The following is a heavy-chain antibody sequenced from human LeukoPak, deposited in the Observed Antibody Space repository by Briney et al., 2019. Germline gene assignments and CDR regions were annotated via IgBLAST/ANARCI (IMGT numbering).Heavy chain of an antibody. CDR1: GFTFSIYG. J-gene: IGHJ4*02. CDR2: IRFDGTNK. CDR3: AKDGGAAAGYIDY. D-gene: IGHD6-13*01. Sequence: GGSLRLSCAASGFTFSIYGMLWVRQAPGRGLEWVAFIRFDGTNKYYAASVKGRFTISRDNSKNTLYLQMNSLRTEDTGVYYCAKDGGAAAGYIDYWGQGTLVTVSS. V-gene: IGHV3-30*02.